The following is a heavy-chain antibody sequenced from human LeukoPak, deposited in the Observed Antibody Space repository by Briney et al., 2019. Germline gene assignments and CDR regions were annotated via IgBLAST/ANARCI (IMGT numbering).Heavy chain of an antibody. D-gene: IGHD6-19*01. CDR3: ARDDGSGWYGY. V-gene: IGHV3-74*01. Sequence: GGSLRLSCAASGFTFSRYWMHWVRQAPGKGLVWVSRINSDGGCTSYAVSVKGRFTISRDNAKNTLYLQMNSLRAEDTAVYYCARDDGSGWYGYWGQGTLVTVSS. J-gene: IGHJ4*02. CDR2: INSDGGCT. CDR1: GFTFSRYW.